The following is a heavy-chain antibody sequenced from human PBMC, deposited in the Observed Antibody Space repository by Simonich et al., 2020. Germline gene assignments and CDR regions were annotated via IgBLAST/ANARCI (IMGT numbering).Heavy chain of an antibody. Sequence: EVQLVESGGGLVKPGGSLRLSCAASGFTFSSYSLHCVRQAPGKGREWFTSNSSSSSDIYYADSGKGRFTISRENAKNSLYLQMNSLRAEDTAVYYCARDRGTGVPMDYWGQGTLVTVSS. D-gene: IGHD7-27*01. CDR2: NSSSSSDI. CDR1: GFTFSSYS. J-gene: IGHJ4*02. CDR3: ARDRGTGVPMDY. V-gene: IGHV3-21*01.